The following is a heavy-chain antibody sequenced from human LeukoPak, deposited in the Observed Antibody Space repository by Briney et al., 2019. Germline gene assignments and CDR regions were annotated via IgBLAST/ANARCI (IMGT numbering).Heavy chain of an antibody. CDR1: GGSISSYY. D-gene: IGHD2-2*02. CDR3: ARGVQGYCSSTSCYTYWFDP. CDR2: IYTSGST. V-gene: IGHV4-4*07. J-gene: IGHJ5*02. Sequence: SQTLSLTCTVSGGSISSYYWSWIRQPAGKGLEWIGRIYTSGSTNYNPSLKSRVTMSVDTSKNQFSLKLSSVTAADTAVYYCARGVQGYCSSTSCYTYWFDPWGQGTLVTVSS.